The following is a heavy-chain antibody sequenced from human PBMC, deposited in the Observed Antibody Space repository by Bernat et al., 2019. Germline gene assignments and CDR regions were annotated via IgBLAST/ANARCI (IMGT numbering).Heavy chain of an antibody. CDR2: IRYDGSNK. CDR3: AKCQAERWLQLTTGA. Sequence: QVQLVESGGGVVQPGGSLRLSCAASGFTFSSYGMHWVRQAPGKGLEWVAFIRYDGSNKYYADSVKGRFTISRDNSKNTLYLQMNSLRAEDTAVYYCAKCQAERWLQLTTGAWGQGTLVTVSS. V-gene: IGHV3-30*02. CDR1: GFTFSSYG. D-gene: IGHD5-24*01. J-gene: IGHJ4*02.